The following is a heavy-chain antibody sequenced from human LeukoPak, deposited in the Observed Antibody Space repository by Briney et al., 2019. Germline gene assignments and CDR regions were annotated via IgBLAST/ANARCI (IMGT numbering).Heavy chain of an antibody. V-gene: IGHV1-69*13. CDR1: GGTFSSYA. J-gene: IGHJ4*02. Sequence: ASVKVCCKASGGTFSSYAISWVRQAPGQGLEWMGGIIPIFGTANYAQKFQGRVTITADESTSTAYMELSSLRSEDTAVYYCASLHMTTVTKVDYWGQGTLVTVSS. CDR3: ASLHMTTVTKVDY. D-gene: IGHD4-17*01. CDR2: IIPIFGTA.